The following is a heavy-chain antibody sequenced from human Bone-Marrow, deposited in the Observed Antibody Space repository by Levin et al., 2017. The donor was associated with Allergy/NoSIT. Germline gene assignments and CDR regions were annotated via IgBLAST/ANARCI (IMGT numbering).Heavy chain of an antibody. CDR1: GFSVRTNY. CDR2: IYSGGRT. Sequence: GGSLRLSCAASGFSVRTNYMSWVRQAPGKGLEWVSVIYSGGRTYYADSVKGRFTISRDNSKNTVFLQMNSLRVGDTAVYFFSGGEDGDYFSGDHWGQGTLVTVSS. CDR3: SGGEDGDYFSGDH. D-gene: IGHD4-17*01. V-gene: IGHV3-53*01. J-gene: IGHJ4*02.